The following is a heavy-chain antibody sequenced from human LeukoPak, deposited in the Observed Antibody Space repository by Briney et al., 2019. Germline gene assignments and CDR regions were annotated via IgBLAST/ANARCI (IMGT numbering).Heavy chain of an antibody. CDR1: GYTFTSYG. D-gene: IGHD6-25*01. J-gene: IGHJ4*02. CDR3: ARVADGYYFDY. CDR2: INPNSGDT. V-gene: IGHV1-2*02. Sequence: ASVKVSCKASGYTFTSYGISWVRQAPGQGLXWMGWINPNSGDTNYAQKFQGRVTMTSDTSINTAYMELSRLTSDDTAVYHCARVADGYYFDYWGQGTLVTVSS.